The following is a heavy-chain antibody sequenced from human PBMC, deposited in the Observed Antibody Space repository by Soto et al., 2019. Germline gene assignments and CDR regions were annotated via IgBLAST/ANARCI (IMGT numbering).Heavy chain of an antibody. J-gene: IGHJ4*02. CDR2: IYYSGST. Sequence: PSETLSLTCTVSGGSISSSSYYWGWIRQPPGKGLEWIGSIYYSGSTYYNPSLKSRVTISVDTSKNQFSLKLSSVTAADTAVYYCARFRLFYYDSSGYYWVYYFDYWGQGTLVTVSS. CDR1: GGSISSSSYY. V-gene: IGHV4-39*01. D-gene: IGHD3-22*01. CDR3: ARFRLFYYDSSGYYWVYYFDY.